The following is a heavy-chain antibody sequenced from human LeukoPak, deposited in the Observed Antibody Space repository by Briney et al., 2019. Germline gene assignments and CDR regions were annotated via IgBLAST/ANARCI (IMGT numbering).Heavy chain of an antibody. CDR1: GFTFNSFW. Sequence: GGSLRLSCAASGFTFNSFWMTWVRQAPGKGLEWVANIKQDGSEKYYVDSVKGRFTVSRDNAKNSLYLQMDSLRAEDTAVYYCARDRVGGFDFWGQGTLVTVSS. CDR3: ARDRVGGFDF. J-gene: IGHJ4*02. CDR2: IKQDGSEK. V-gene: IGHV3-7*01. D-gene: IGHD3-16*01.